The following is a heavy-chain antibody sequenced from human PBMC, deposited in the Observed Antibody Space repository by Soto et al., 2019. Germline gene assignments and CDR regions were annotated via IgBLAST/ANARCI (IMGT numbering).Heavy chain of an antibody. CDR1: GFSLSTSGVG. Sequence: QITLKESGPTLVKPTQTLTLTCTFSGFSLSTSGVGVGWIRQPPGKALEWLALIYWDDDKRYSPSLKSRLTITKDTSNTPVVLTMTNMDPVDTATYYCALLTYYYDSSGYYSSAEYFQHWGQGTLVTVSS. D-gene: IGHD3-22*01. V-gene: IGHV2-5*02. J-gene: IGHJ1*01. CDR3: ALLTYYYDSSGYYSSAEYFQH. CDR2: IYWDDDK.